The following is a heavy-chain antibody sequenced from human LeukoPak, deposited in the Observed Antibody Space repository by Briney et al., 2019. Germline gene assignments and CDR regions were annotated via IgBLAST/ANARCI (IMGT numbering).Heavy chain of an antibody. J-gene: IGHJ4*02. D-gene: IGHD1-26*01. Sequence: GGSLRLSCAASGFTFSSYGMHWVRQAPGKGLEWVAVISYDGSNKYYADSVKGRFTISRDNSKNTLYLQMNSLRAEDTAVYYCAEDMERDFDYWGQGTLVTVSS. CDR2: ISYDGSNK. CDR3: AEDMERDFDY. V-gene: IGHV3-30*18. CDR1: GFTFSSYG.